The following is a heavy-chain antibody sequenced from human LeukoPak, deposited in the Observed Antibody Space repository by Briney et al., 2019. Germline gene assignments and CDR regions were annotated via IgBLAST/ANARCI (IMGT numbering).Heavy chain of an antibody. CDR3: SRGSSGYSYG. Sequence: SETLSLTCAVYGGSFGGYYWSWIRQPPGKGLEWIGEINHSGSTNYNPTLKSRVTISVDTSKNQFSLKLSSVTAADTAVYYCSRGSSGYSYGWGQGTLVTVSS. CDR1: GGSFGGYY. V-gene: IGHV4-34*01. D-gene: IGHD3-22*01. J-gene: IGHJ4*02. CDR2: INHSGST.